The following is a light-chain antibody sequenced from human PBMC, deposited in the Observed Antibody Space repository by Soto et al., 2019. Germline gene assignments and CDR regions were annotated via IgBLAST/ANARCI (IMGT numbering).Light chain of an antibody. J-gene: IGLJ1*01. V-gene: IGLV2-23*01. Sequence: QSALTQPASVSGSPGQSITVSCTGTSSDVGGYNLVSWYQQHPGKAPKLMIYEGSKRPSGVSNRFSGSKSGNAASLTISGLQAEDEAAYYCCSYAGGITVVFGTGTKVTVL. CDR2: EGS. CDR1: SSDVGGYNL. CDR3: CSYAGGITVV.